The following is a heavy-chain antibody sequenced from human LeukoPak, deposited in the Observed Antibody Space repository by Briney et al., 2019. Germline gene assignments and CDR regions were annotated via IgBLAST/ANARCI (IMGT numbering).Heavy chain of an antibody. D-gene: IGHD2-15*01. CDR3: ARGRYCSGGSCYPKYLFDY. V-gene: IGHV4-34*01. Sequence: SETLSLTCAVYGGPFSGYYWSWIRQPPGKGLEWIGEINHSGSTNYNPSLKSRVTISVDTSKNQFSLKLSSVTAADTAVYYCARGRYCSGGSCYPKYLFDYWGQGTLVTVSS. J-gene: IGHJ4*02. CDR2: INHSGST. CDR1: GGPFSGYY.